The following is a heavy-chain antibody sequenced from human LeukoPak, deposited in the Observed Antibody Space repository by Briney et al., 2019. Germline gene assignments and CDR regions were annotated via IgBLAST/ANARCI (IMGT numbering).Heavy chain of an antibody. Sequence: SETLSLTCPVSGGSLSSDSCYWSWLRQPPGKGLEWIGYIYNSGSTNYIPSLKSRVTISIDTSKNQFSLKLSSVTATDTAVYYCAGHPVKSNYYNYFGMDVWGQGTTVTVSS. J-gene: IGHJ6*02. V-gene: IGHV4-61*01. CDR3: AGHPVKSNYYNYFGMDV. D-gene: IGHD4-17*01. CDR2: IYNSGST. CDR1: GGSLSSDSCY.